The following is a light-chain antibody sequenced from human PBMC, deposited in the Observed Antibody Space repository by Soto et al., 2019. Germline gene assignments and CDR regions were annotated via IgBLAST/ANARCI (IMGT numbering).Light chain of an antibody. V-gene: IGLV3-21*02. CDR3: QVWDSTLEHVV. J-gene: IGLJ2*01. Sequence: VLTQPPSVSVAPGQTARIACGGDNIETKSVHWSQQKPGQAPVLLVYDDRDRPSGIPERFSGSNSGNAATLTIMRVEAGDEADYYCQVWDSTLEHVVFGGGTKLTVL. CDR1: NIETKS. CDR2: DDR.